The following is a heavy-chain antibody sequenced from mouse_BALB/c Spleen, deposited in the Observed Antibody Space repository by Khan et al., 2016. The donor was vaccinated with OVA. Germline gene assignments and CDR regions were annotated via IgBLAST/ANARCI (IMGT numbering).Heavy chain of an antibody. CDR3: ARDYWFVY. Sequence: EVQRVESGGGLVKPGGSLKVSCAASGFTFSNYAMSWVRQTAEKRMEWVASISSGGNTYFPDSVKGRFTISRDNVRNIVYLQMSSRRSEDTAMYYCARDYWFVYWGQGTLVTVSA. CDR1: GFTFSNYA. V-gene: IGHV5-6-5*01. J-gene: IGHJ3*01. CDR2: ISSGGNT.